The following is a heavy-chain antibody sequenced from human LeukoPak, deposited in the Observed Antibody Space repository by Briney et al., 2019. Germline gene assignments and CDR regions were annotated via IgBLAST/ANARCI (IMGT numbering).Heavy chain of an antibody. V-gene: IGHV3-23*01. D-gene: IGHD1-1*01. J-gene: IGHJ4*02. CDR2: IGVRT. Sequence: PGGSLRLSCAASGFSITDWPLSWVRQAPGEGLEWVSAIGVRTHYADSAKGRFTISRDGSKNTLYLQMNSLTVEDTAIYFCAAGHQNALEGYWGQGTLVSVAS. CDR1: GFSITDWP. CDR3: AAGHQNALEGY.